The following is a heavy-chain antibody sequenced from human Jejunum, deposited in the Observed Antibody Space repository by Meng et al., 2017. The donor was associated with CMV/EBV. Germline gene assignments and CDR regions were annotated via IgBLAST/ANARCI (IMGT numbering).Heavy chain of an antibody. Sequence: QVQLVVSVGGVVQPGGXLRFSCAASGFTFSDSYMSWILQAPGKGLECLSYISGNSADTNYADSVRGRFTISRDNAKNSLYLQMNSLRAEDTAIYYCARTARLFDNWDQGSLVTVSS. V-gene: IGHV3-11*05. D-gene: IGHD6-25*01. J-gene: IGHJ4*02. CDR1: GFTFSDSY. CDR2: ISGNSADT. CDR3: ARTARLFDN.